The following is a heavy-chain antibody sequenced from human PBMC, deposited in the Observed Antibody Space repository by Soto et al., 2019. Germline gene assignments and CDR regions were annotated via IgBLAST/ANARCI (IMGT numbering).Heavy chain of an antibody. V-gene: IGHV1-2*04. Sequence: ASVKVSCKASGYTFTGYYMHWVRQAPGQGLEWMGRINPNSGGTNYAQKFQGWVTVTRDTSISTAYMELSRLRSDDTAVYSSARDGYSSSSGGYHYGMLVCGQGTTVTASS. J-gene: IGHJ6*02. CDR3: ARDGYSSSSGGYHYGMLV. CDR2: INPNSGGT. CDR1: GYTFTGYY. D-gene: IGHD6-6*01.